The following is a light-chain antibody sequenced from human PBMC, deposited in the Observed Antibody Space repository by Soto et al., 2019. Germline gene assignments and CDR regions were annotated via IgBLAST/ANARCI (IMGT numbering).Light chain of an antibody. CDR1: QSIGSW. Sequence: DGRMPQSTSALSASVGDRVTMTCRASQSIGSWLAWYQQTPGKTPNLLIYKASRLETEVPSRFSGSGSGTEFTLTISSLQSDDFATYYCQHYSSSSRPFGQGTK. CDR2: KAS. CDR3: QHYSSSSRP. V-gene: IGKV1-5*03. J-gene: IGKJ1*01.